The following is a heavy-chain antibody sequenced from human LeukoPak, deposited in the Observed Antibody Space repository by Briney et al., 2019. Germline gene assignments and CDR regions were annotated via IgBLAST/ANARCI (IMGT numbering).Heavy chain of an antibody. V-gene: IGHV4-59*08. J-gene: IGHJ4*02. D-gene: IGHD5-12*01. CDR1: GXSISSYY. CDR3: ARRRGYSGYDIIDY. CDR2: IYYSGST. Sequence: SETLSLTCTVSGXSISSYYWSWIRQPPGKGLEWIGYIYYSGSTNYNPSLTSPVTISVDTSKNQFSLKLSSVTAADTAVYYCARRRGYSGYDIIDYWGQGTLVTVSS.